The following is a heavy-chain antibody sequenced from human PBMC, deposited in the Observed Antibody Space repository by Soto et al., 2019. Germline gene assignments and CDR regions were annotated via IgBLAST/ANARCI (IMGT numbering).Heavy chain of an antibody. CDR1: GFTVSSNY. CDR2: IYSGDST. CDR3: AAHDLGDDGGDGLMDY. V-gene: IGHV3-66*01. Sequence: ESGGGLVQPGGALRLSCAASGFTVSSNYMSWVRQAPGKGLEWVSFIYSGDSTYYADSVKGRFTISRDNTNNTLYLQMNSLRGEDTAVYYCAAHDLGDDGGDGLMDYWGQGTLVTVSS. D-gene: IGHD4-17*01. J-gene: IGHJ4*02.